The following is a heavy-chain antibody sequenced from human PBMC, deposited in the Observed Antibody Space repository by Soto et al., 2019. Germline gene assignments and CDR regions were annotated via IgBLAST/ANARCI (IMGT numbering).Heavy chain of an antibody. CDR1: GFTFSSYA. D-gene: IGHD2-15*01. Sequence: GGSLRLSCAASGFTFSSYAMSWVRQAPGKGLEWVSAISGSGGSTYYADSVKGRFTISRDNSKNTLYLQMNSLRAEDTAVYYCAKDRPPRVVVAATQPLYYFDYWGQGTLVTVSS. V-gene: IGHV3-23*01. J-gene: IGHJ4*02. CDR2: ISGSGGST. CDR3: AKDRPPRVVVAATQPLYYFDY.